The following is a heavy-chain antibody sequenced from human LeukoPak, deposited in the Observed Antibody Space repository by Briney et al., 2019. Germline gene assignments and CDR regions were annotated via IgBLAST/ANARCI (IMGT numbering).Heavy chain of an antibody. CDR3: ARLLNTGSDY. CDR2: INHDGSGK. Sequence: GGSLRLSCAASGFTFGGYWMTWVRQAPGKGLEWVATINHDGSGKYHVGSVKGRFTISRDNAKNSLHLEMHSLIAEDTALYYCARLLNTGSDYWGQGTLVTVSS. D-gene: IGHD2-8*02. J-gene: IGHJ4*02. V-gene: IGHV3-7*01. CDR1: GFTFGGYW.